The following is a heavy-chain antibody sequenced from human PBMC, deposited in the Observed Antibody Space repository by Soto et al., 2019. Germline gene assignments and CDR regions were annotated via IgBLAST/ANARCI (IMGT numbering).Heavy chain of an antibody. V-gene: IGHV4-39*01. D-gene: IGHD6-19*01. Sequence: SETLSLTCTVSGGSISNGNYCWSWIRQSPDKGLEWIGNIYNDGNTYTNPSLKSRVTISVDTSNNQLSLKLRSVTAADTAVYYCARHDGFSSGWIFDYWAHGTLVTVSS. CDR3: ARHDGFSSGWIFDY. J-gene: IGHJ4*01. CDR2: IYNDGNT. CDR1: GGSISNGNYC.